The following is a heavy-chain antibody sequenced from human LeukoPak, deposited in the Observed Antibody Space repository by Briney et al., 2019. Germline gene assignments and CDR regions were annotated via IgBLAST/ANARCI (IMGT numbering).Heavy chain of an antibody. Sequence: GATVKISCKASGYTFTDYFIHWVRQAPGSGLLWMGRFDPEDGGRIYAENFQDRLTISADISAATAYMELTSLRSDDTAVYYCCLGYCSSTSCYTNYDFWSGYYPYFDYWGQGTLVTVSS. J-gene: IGHJ4*02. CDR1: GYTFTDYF. CDR2: FDPEDGGR. CDR3: CLGYCSSTSCYTNYDFWSGYYPYFDY. D-gene: IGHD2-2*02. V-gene: IGHV1-69-2*01.